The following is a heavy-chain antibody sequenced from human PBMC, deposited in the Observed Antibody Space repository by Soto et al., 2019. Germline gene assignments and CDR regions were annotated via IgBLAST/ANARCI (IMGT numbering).Heavy chain of an antibody. CDR2: IYHLXSDT. CDR3: ARRGYGSGTTCYKWFDT. V-gene: IGHV5-51*01. D-gene: IGHD2-2*02. J-gene: IGHJ5*02. CDR1: RYGCTGQG. Sequence: GESVKIWCKGSRYGCTGQGIAWVRQMPGKGVESMGIIYHLXSDTRYIQFFQGQVTISADKSISTAYLQRSSLKASDTAMYYCARRGYGSGTTCYKWFDTRAQRTLVTVSS.